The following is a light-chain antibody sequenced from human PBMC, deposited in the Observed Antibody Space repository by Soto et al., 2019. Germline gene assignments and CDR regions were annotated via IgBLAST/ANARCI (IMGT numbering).Light chain of an antibody. V-gene: IGKV1-33*01. CDR1: QDISNY. J-gene: IGKJ4*01. CDR3: QQYDNLLPLT. Sequence: DIQMTQSPSSLSASVGDRVTITCQASQDISNYLNWYQQKPGKAPKLLIYDASNLETGVPSRFNGSGSGTDFTFTISSPQPEDIATYYCQQYDNLLPLTFGGGTKVDIK. CDR2: DAS.